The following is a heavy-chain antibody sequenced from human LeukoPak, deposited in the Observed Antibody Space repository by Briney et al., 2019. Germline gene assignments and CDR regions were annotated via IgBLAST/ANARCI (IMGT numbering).Heavy chain of an antibody. J-gene: IGHJ4*02. D-gene: IGHD3-3*01. CDR3: ARDIRPRVESFDY. V-gene: IGHV1-2*02. CDR1: GYTFTDYF. Sequence: ASVTVSCKASGYTFTDYFLHWVRQAPGHGLEWMGWISPTSGGTNYAQKFRGRVTMTRDTSINTAYIELSSLRSDDTAVYYCARDIRPRVESFDYWGQGTLVTVSS. CDR2: ISPTSGGT.